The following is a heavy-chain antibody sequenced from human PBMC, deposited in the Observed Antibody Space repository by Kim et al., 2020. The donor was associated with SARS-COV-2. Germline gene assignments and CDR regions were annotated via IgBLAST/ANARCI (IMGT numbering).Heavy chain of an antibody. D-gene: IGHD2-15*01. CDR1: GFTFSSYA. Sequence: GGSLRLSCAASGFTFSSYAMHWVRQAPGKGLEWVAVIWYDGSNKYYADSVKGRFTISRDNSKNTLYLQMNSLRAEDTAVYYCAKDDLRPPVVFGYWGQGTLVTVSS. CDR3: AKDDLRPPVVFGY. J-gene: IGHJ4*02. V-gene: IGHV3-33*06. CDR2: IWYDGSNK.